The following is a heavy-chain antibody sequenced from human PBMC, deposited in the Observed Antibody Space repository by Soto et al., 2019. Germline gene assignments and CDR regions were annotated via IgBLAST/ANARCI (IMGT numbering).Heavy chain of an antibody. CDR2: ISYDGSNK. J-gene: IGHJ2*01. D-gene: IGHD6-19*01. Sequence: QVQLVESGGGVVQPGRSLRLSCAASGFTFSSYAMHWVRQAPGKGLEWVTLISYDGSNKYYADSVKGRFTISRDNSKNTVYLQMNSLRSEDTAVYYCARVEAVAVTWWYFDVWGRGTLVTVSS. V-gene: IGHV3-30*03. CDR3: ARVEAVAVTWWYFDV. CDR1: GFTFSSYA.